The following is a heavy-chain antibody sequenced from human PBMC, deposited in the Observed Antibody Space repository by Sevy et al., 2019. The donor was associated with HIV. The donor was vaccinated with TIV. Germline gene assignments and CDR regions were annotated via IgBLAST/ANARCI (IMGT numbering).Heavy chain of an antibody. V-gene: IGHV1-18*01. J-gene: IGHJ4*02. Sequence: ASVKVSCKASGYTFTSYGISWVRQAPGQGLEWMGWISAYNGNTNYAQKLQGRVTMTTDTSTSTAYMELRSLRSDDTAVYYCACSYSSSSVSGPPVNWGNFDYWGQGTLVTVSS. CDR3: ACSYSSSSVSGPPVNWGNFDY. CDR1: GYTFTSYG. CDR2: ISAYNGNT. D-gene: IGHD6-6*01.